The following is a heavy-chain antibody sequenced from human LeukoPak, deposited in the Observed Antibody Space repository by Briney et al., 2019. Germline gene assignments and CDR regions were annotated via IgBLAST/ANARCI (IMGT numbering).Heavy chain of an antibody. CDR3: ARGRDSSGYQTFDY. Sequence: SETLSLTCAVYGGSFSGYYWSWNRQPPGKGLEWIGEINHSGSTNYNPSLKSRVTISVDTSKNQFSLKLSSVTAADTAVYYCARGRDSSGYQTFDYWGQGTLVTVSS. J-gene: IGHJ4*02. V-gene: IGHV4-34*01. D-gene: IGHD3-22*01. CDR2: INHSGST. CDR1: GGSFSGYY.